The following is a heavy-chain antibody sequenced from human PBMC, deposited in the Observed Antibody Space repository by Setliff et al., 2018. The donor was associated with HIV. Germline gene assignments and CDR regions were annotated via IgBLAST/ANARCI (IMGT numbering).Heavy chain of an antibody. CDR3: ASGSIVVVVAAIPRAFDY. CDR2: IYYSGST. D-gene: IGHD2-15*01. V-gene: IGHV4-39*01. Sequence: SETLSLTCTVSGGSISSSSYYWGWIRQPPGKGLEWIGSIYYSGSTYYNPSLKSRVTISVDTSKNQFSLTLSSVTAADTAVYYCASGSIVVVVAAIPRAFDYWGQGTLVTVSS. CDR1: GGSISSSSYY. J-gene: IGHJ4*02.